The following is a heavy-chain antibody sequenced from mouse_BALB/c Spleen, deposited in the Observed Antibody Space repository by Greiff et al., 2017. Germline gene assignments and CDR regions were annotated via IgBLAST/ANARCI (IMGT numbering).Heavy chain of an antibody. CDR3: ARIGGNYTSSYAMDY. Sequence: QVQLQQSGAELVRPGVSVKISCKGSGYTFTDYAMHWVKQSHAKSLEWIGVISTYYGDASYNQKFKGKATMTVDKSSSTAYMELARLTSEDSAIYYCARIGGNYTSSYAMDYWGQGTSVTVSS. CDR1: GYTFTDYA. V-gene: IGHV1S137*01. CDR2: ISTYYGDA. D-gene: IGHD2-1*01. J-gene: IGHJ4*01.